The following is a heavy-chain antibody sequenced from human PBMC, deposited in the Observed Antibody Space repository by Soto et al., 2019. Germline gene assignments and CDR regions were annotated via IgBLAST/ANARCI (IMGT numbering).Heavy chain of an antibody. Sequence: RGESLKISCKGSGYSFTSYWISWVRQMPGKGLEWMGRIDPSDSYTNYSPSFQGHVTISADKSISTAYLQWSSLKASDTAMYYCARHWCSSGWPDYWGQGTLVTVSS. V-gene: IGHV5-10-1*01. CDR1: GYSFTSYW. D-gene: IGHD6-19*01. J-gene: IGHJ4*02. CDR3: ARHWCSSGWPDY. CDR2: IDPSDSYT.